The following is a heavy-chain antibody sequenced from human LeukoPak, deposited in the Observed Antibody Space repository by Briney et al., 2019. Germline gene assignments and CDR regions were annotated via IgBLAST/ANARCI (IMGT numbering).Heavy chain of an antibody. CDR3: ARLRVAVAGERCFDP. CDR1: GYSFTSYW. J-gene: IGHJ5*02. V-gene: IGHV5-51*01. Sequence: KRGEFLKISCKGSGYSFTSYWIGWVRQMPGKGLEWMGIIYPGDSDTRYSPSFQGQVTISADKSISTAYLQWSSLKASDTAMYYCARLRVAVAGERCFDPWGQGTLVTVSS. CDR2: IYPGDSDT. D-gene: IGHD6-19*01.